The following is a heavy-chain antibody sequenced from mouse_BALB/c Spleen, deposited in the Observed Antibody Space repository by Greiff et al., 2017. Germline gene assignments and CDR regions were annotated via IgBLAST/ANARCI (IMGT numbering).Heavy chain of an antibody. D-gene: IGHD2-14*01. CDR3: VRKGDYRYEDAMDY. J-gene: IGHJ4*01. CDR2: IWTGGGT. Sequence: QVQLKESGPGLVAPSQSLSITCTVSGFSLTSYDISWIRQPPGKGLEWLGVIWTGGGTNYNSAFMSRLSISKDNSKSQVFLKMNSLQTDDTAIYYCVRKGDYRYEDAMDYWGQGTSVTVSS. CDR1: GFSLTSYD. V-gene: IGHV2-9-2*01.